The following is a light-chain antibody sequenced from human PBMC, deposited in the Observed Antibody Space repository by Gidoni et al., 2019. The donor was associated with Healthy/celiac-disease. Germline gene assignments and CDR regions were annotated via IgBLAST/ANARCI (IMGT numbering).Light chain of an antibody. CDR1: HDISNY. CDR3: QQYDNLPIT. J-gene: IGKJ5*01. CDR2: DAS. Sequence: DIQMTQYPSSLSASVGDRVTITCQASHDISNYLNWYQQKPGKAPKLLIYDASNLETGVPSRFSGSGSGTDFTFTISSLQPEDIATYYCQQYDNLPITFGQGTRLEIK. V-gene: IGKV1-33*01.